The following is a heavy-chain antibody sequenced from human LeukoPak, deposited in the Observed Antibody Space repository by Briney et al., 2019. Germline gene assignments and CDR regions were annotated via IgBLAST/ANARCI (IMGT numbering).Heavy chain of an antibody. Sequence: GASVKVSCKASGYTFTSYYMHWVRQAPGQGLEWMGIINPSGGSTSYAQKFQGRVTMTRDTSTSTVYMELSSLRSEDTAVYYCATELPGIAVACTSRSFDYWGQGTLVTVSS. D-gene: IGHD6-19*01. J-gene: IGHJ4*02. CDR1: GYTFTSYY. V-gene: IGHV1-46*01. CDR2: INPSGGST. CDR3: ATELPGIAVACTSRSFDY.